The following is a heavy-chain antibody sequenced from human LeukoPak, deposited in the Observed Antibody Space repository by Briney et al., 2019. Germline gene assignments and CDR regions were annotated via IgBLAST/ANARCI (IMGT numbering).Heavy chain of an antibody. CDR3: ARELWFVNAPGSWLDP. D-gene: IGHD3-10*01. J-gene: IGHJ5*02. CDR1: GDSISSGDYS. V-gene: IGHV4-30-2*01. CDR2: IFHSGPS. Sequence: SEPLSLTCAVSGDSISSGDYSWSWIRQPSGKGLEGIGYIFHSGPSYYNPSLKSRVTISVDKSKNQFSLRLTSVTAADTAVYYCARELWFVNAPGSWLDPWGQGTLVTVAS.